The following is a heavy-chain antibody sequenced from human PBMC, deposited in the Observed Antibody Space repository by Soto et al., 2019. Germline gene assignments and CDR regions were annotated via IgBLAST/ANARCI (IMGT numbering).Heavy chain of an antibody. D-gene: IGHD3-22*01. Sequence: PSETLSLTCTVSGGSISSYYWSWIRQPPGKGLEWIGYIYYSGSTNYNPSLKSRVTISVDTSKNQFSLKLSSVTAADTAVYYCARLESDYYDSSGYGLYLQHWGQGTLVTVSS. J-gene: IGHJ1*01. CDR2: IYYSGST. V-gene: IGHV4-59*08. CDR3: ARLESDYYDSSGYGLYLQH. CDR1: GGSISSYY.